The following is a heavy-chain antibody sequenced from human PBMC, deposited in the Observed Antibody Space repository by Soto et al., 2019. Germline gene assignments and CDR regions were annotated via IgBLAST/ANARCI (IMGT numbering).Heavy chain of an antibody. CDR3: ARDLRYSSGWYYFDY. CDR1: GFTFSSYA. V-gene: IGHV3-30-3*01. D-gene: IGHD6-19*01. CDR2: ISYDGSNK. J-gene: IGHJ4*02. Sequence: QVQLVESGGGVVQPGRSLRLSCAASGFTFSSYAMHWVRQAPGKGLEWVAVISYDGSNKYYADSVKRRFTISRDNSKNTLYLQMNSLRAEDTAVYYCARDLRYSSGWYYFDYWGQGTLVTVSS.